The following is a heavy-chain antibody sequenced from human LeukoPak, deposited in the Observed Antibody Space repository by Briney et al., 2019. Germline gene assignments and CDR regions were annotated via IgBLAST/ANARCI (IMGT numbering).Heavy chain of an antibody. D-gene: IGHD1-26*01. CDR2: FYFGRST. J-gene: IGHJ4*02. CDR3: ARLPVGIITTHNEDY. CDR1: GGSFSGYY. V-gene: IGHV4-39*01. Sequence: PSETLSHTCAVYGGSFSGYYWGWIRQPPGKGLEWIGSFYFGRSTYYNPSLESRVTISADTSKNQFSLRLSSVTAADTAFYYCARLPVGIITTHNEDYWGQGTLVAVSS.